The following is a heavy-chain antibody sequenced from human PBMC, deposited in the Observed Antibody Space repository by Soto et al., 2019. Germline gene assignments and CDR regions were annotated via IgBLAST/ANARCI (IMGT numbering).Heavy chain of an antibody. CDR3: ARETYGDYVGYFEP. D-gene: IGHD4-17*01. CDR1: GGSISSGDYY. CDR2: IYYSGST. V-gene: IGHV4-30-4*01. J-gene: IGHJ5*02. Sequence: SLTCTVSGGSISSGDYYWTWIRQPPGKGLEWIGYIYYSGSTYYNPSLKSRVTISVDRSKNQFSLKLSSVTAADTAVYYCARETYGDYVGYFEPWGQGTLVTVSS.